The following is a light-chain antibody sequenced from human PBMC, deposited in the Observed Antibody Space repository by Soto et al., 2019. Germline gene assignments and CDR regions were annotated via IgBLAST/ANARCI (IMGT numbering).Light chain of an antibody. J-gene: IGLJ2*01. V-gene: IGLV2-23*02. CDR3: CSYAGTNTFVI. CDR2: EVN. Sequence: QSALTQPASVSGSPGQSITISCTGNSSDVGTYNLVSWYQQHPGKAPKLMIYEVNKRPSGVSNRFSASKSGNTASLTISGLQAEDEANYFCCSYAGTNTFVIFGGGTKLTVL. CDR1: SSDVGTYNL.